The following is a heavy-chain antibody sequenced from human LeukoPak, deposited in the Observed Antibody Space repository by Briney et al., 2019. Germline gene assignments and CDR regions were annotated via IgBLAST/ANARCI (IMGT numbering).Heavy chain of an antibody. Sequence: GGSLRLSCAASGFTFSNYSMNWVRQAPGKGLEWVSSISSSSSYIYYADSVKGRFTISRDNAKNSLYLQMNSLRAEDTAVYYCARVHEADSSSPWGQGTLVTVSS. CDR2: ISSSSSYI. J-gene: IGHJ5*02. CDR3: ARVHEADSSSP. V-gene: IGHV3-21*01. D-gene: IGHD6-19*01. CDR1: GFTFSNYS.